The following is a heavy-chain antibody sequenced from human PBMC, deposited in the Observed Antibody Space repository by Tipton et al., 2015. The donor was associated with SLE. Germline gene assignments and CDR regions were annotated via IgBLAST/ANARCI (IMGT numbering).Heavy chain of an antibody. CDR1: GFTFSDYY. Sequence: SLRLSCAASGFTFSDYYMSWVRQAPGKGLEWVSVIYSGGSTYYADSVKGRFTISRDNSKNTLYLQMNSLRAEDTAVYYCAKEGTTGGVYYYGMDVWGQGTTVTVSS. J-gene: IGHJ6*02. CDR2: IYSGGST. CDR3: AKEGTTGGVYYYGMDV. V-gene: IGHV3-53*05. D-gene: IGHD2-8*02.